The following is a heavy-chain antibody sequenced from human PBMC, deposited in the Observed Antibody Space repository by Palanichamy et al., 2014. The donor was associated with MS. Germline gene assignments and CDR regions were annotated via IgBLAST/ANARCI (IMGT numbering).Heavy chain of an antibody. Sequence: QVQLVESGGGVVQPGGSLKLSCAASGFTLTSYGMHWVRQAPGKGPEWVSFLRYDGNIKYYADSVKGRFTISRDNSGNTLYLQMNDLRVEDTAFYFCAKELYSYGTGGYLDYWGQGTLVTVSS. V-gene: IGHV3-30*02. J-gene: IGHJ4*02. D-gene: IGHD2-8*02. CDR2: LRYDGNIK. CDR1: GFTLTSYG. CDR3: AKELYSYGTGGYLDY.